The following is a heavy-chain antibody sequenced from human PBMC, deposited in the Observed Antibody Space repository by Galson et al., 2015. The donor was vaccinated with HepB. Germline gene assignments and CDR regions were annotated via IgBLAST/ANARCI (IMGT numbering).Heavy chain of an antibody. V-gene: IGHV1-46*01. Sequence: SVKVSCKASGYTFTSYYMHWVRQAPGQGLEWMGIINPSGGSTSYAQKFQGRVTMTRDTSTSTVYMELSSLRSEDTAVYYCARGPEDLWGRGFWFDPWGQGTLVTVSS. CDR2: INPSGGST. CDR1: GYTFTSYY. CDR3: ARGPEDLWGRGFWFDP. J-gene: IGHJ5*02. D-gene: IGHD3-16*01.